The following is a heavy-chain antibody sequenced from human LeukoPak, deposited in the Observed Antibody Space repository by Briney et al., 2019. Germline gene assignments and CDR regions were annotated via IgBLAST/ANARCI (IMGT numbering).Heavy chain of an antibody. CDR2: ISSSGGST. D-gene: IGHD2-2*01. V-gene: IGHV3-23*01. CDR3: ATRYCSSTSCFDS. Sequence: PGGSLRLSYAASGFTFSSYAMSWVRQAPGKGLEWVSTISSSGGSTYYADSAKGRFTISRDNSKNTLYLQMNSLRDEDTAVYYCATRYCSSTSCFDSWGQGTLVTVSS. CDR1: GFTFSSYA. J-gene: IGHJ4*02.